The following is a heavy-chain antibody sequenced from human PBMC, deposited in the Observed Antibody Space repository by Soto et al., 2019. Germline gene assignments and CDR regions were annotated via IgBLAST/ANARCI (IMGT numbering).Heavy chain of an antibody. D-gene: IGHD6-19*01. V-gene: IGHV3-30-3*01. CDR1: GFTFSSYA. CDR3: TRLAQGLSIDY. CDR2: ISYDGSHK. Sequence: QVQLVESGGGVVQPGRSLRLSCAASGFTFSSYATHWVRQTPGKGLEWVAVISYDGSHKYYADSVKARFTISRENSNNTLYPKMHNLRAEDTAMCLCTRLAQGLSIDYWGQATLVTVPS. J-gene: IGHJ4*02.